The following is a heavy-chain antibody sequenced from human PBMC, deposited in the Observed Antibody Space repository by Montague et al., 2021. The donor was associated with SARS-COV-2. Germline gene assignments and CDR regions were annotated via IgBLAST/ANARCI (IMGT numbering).Heavy chain of an antibody. CDR1: GGTVRGYY. D-gene: IGHD1-1*01. Sequence: SETLSLTCTVSGGTVRGYYRNWIRQTPGKGPEWIGYIFYNGYTKYNPSLESRVTLSVDTPGNQFFLSLRSVTASDTATYFCARHSVSEDGTFFRSYFDPWGQGAQVIVSS. J-gene: IGHJ5*02. CDR3: ARHSVSEDGTFFRSYFDP. V-gene: IGHV4-59*08. CDR2: IFYNGYT.